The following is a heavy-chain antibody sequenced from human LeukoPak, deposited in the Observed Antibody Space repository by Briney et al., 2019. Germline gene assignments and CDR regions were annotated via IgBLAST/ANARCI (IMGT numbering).Heavy chain of an antibody. V-gene: IGHV3-30*18. CDR1: GFTLTSYG. J-gene: IGHJ4*02. CDR2: ISYEKNEE. D-gene: IGHD2-15*01. Sequence: GGSLRLSCAASGFTLTSYGMHWVRQAPGKGLEWVAVISYEKNEEFYADSVKGRSTISRDSSKNTLYLQMNSLRPEDTAVYYCVKGRSGSSYSPSDSWGQGTLVTVSS. CDR3: VKGRSGSSYSPSDS.